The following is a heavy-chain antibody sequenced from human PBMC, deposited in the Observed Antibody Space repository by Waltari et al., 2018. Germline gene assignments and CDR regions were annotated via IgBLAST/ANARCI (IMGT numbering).Heavy chain of an antibody. CDR1: GGSINSSSYY. D-gene: IGHD6-13*01. CDR2: IYYSGNT. V-gene: IGHV4-39*07. J-gene: IGHJ4*02. Sequence: QLQLQESGPGLVKPSETLSLTCTVSGGSINSSSYYWGWIRQPPGKGLEWIGSIYYSGNTDYNPFLKSLVTISVYTSKNQFSLKLSSVTAADTAVYYCARDIAAAVDYWGQGTLVTVSS. CDR3: ARDIAAAVDY.